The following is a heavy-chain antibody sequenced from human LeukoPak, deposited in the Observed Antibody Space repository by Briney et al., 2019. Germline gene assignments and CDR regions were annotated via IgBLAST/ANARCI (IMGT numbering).Heavy chain of an antibody. D-gene: IGHD3-22*01. Sequence: GGSLRLSCAASGFTFSSYSMNWVRQAPGKGLEWVSSISSSSSYIYYADSVKGRFTISRDNAKNSLYLQMSSLRAEDTAVYYCARGADTSGYTPLDFWGQGSLVTVSP. J-gene: IGHJ4*02. CDR3: ARGADTSGYTPLDF. CDR2: ISSSSSYI. CDR1: GFTFSSYS. V-gene: IGHV3-21*01.